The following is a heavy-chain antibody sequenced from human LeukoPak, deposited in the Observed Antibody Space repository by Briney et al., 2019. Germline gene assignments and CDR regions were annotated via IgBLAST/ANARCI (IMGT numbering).Heavy chain of an antibody. V-gene: IGHV3-73*01. CDR2: IRSKGNSYAT. CDR1: GFTFSGSA. CDR3: AGPYDSSGHAFDY. Sequence: GGSLKLSCAASGFTFSGSAMHWVRQASGKGPEWVGRIRSKGNSYATAYAASVKGRFTISRDDSKNTAYLQMNSLKTEDTAVYYCAGPYDSSGHAFDYWGRGTLVGVSS. D-gene: IGHD3-22*01. J-gene: IGHJ4*02.